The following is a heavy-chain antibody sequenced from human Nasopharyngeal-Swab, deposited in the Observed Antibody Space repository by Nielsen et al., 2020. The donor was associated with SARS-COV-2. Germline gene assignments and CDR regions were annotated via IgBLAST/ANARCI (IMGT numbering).Heavy chain of an antibody. CDR2: ISSGGSTI. CDR3: ARGIYDSRAH. D-gene: IGHD5/OR15-5a*01. V-gene: IGHV3-48*02. J-gene: IGHJ4*02. CDR1: GFTFSSYS. Sequence: GGSLRLSCAASGFTFSSYSMNWVRQAPGKGLEWVSYISSGGSTIHYADSVKGRFTISRDIAKSSLYLQMNSLRDDDTAVYHCARGIYDSRAHWGQGTLVTVSS.